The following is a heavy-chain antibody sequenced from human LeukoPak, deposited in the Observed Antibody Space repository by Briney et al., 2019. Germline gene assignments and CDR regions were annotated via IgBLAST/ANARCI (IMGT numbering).Heavy chain of an antibody. J-gene: IGHJ4*02. D-gene: IGHD6-6*01. CDR2: IKQDGSEK. V-gene: IGHV3-7*01. CDR1: GFTFSSYW. CDR3: ARGGAARPDY. Sequence: SGGSLRLSCAASGFTFSSYWMSWVRQAPGKGLEWVANIKQDGSEKYYVDSVKGRFTTSRDNAKNSLYLQMNSLRPEDAAVYYCARGGAARPDYWGQGTLVTVSS.